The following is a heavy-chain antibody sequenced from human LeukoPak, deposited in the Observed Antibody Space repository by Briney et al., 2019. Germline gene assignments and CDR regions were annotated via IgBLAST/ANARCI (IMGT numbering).Heavy chain of an antibody. CDR1: GFIFSDYS. V-gene: IGHV3-48*02. CDR3: ARDYAWAFDF. J-gene: IGHJ4*02. CDR2: IGGSSGIV. D-gene: IGHD2-2*01. Sequence: GGALRLSCAASGFIFSDYSMNWVRQAPGKGLEWISYIGGSSGIVYYADSVKGRLTISRDNAKNSLDLQMHSLRDEDTAVYYCARDYAWAFDFWGQGTLVTISS.